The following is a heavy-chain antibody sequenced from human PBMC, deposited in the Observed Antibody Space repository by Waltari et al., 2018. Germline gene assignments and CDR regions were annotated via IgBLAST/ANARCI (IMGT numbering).Heavy chain of an antibody. V-gene: IGHV1-8*01. D-gene: IGHD4-17*01. Sequence: QVQLVQSGAEVKKPGASVKVSCKASGYTFTSYDINWVRQATGQGLEWMGWMNPNRGNTGYAQKVQSKVTMTRNTSISTAYMELSSLRSEDTAVYYCARNHYGDIHAFDIWGQGTMVTVSS. CDR1: GYTFTSYD. J-gene: IGHJ3*02. CDR3: ARNHYGDIHAFDI. CDR2: MNPNRGNT.